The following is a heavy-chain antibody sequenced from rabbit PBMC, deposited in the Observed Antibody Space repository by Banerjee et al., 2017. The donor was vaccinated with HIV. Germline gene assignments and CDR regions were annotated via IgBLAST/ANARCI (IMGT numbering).Heavy chain of an antibody. CDR3: AGGYGTYDRYGMDL. J-gene: IGHJ6*01. CDR1: GFSFSNGYV. CDR2: INTGSSGRT. Sequence: GFSFSNGYVMCWVRQAPGKGLEWIACINTGSSGRTYYASWAKGRFTISKTSSTTVTLQMTSLTAADTATYFCAGGYGTYDRYGMDLWGPGTLVTVS. D-gene: IGHD6-1*01. V-gene: IGHV1S40*01.